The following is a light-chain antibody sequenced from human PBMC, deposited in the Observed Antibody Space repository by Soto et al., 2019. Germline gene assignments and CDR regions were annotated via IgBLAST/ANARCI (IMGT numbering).Light chain of an antibody. V-gene: IGKV3-15*01. CDR2: NAI. Sequence: EIVMTQSPATLSLSPGERATLFCRASQSVGNMLVWYQQKPGQAPRILIFNAITRATGVPGRFSGSGAGTDFTLTISNLQSEDSAVYYCQHCKDYLAWTFGQGTRVEIK. CDR3: QHCKDYLAWT. CDR1: QSVGNM. J-gene: IGKJ1*01.